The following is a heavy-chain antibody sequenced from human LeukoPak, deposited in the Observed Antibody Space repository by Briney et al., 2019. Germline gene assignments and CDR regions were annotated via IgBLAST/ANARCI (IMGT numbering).Heavy chain of an antibody. Sequence: GASLKISCKGSGYSFTNYWNVWVRQMPGKGLEWMGIIYPGDSDTRYSPSFQGQVTISADKSISTAYLQWSSLKASDTAMYYCARGGVFAPRPADYWGQGTLVTVSS. J-gene: IGHJ4*02. CDR3: ARGGVFAPRPADY. CDR1: GYSFTNYW. V-gene: IGHV5-51*01. CDR2: IYPGDSDT. D-gene: IGHD2-8*02.